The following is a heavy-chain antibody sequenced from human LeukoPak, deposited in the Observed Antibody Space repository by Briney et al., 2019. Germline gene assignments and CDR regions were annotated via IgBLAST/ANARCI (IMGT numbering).Heavy chain of an antibody. V-gene: IGHV5-51*01. Sequence: GESLKISCKGSGYSFTSYWIGWVRQMPGKGLEWMGIIYPGDSDTRYSPSFQGQVTISADKSIRTAYLQWSSLKASDTAMYYCARRTGGRVGSVYYFDYWGKGTLVTVSS. CDR3: ARRTGGRVGSVYYFDY. J-gene: IGHJ4*02. CDR2: IYPGDSDT. CDR1: GYSFTSYW. D-gene: IGHD2-15*01.